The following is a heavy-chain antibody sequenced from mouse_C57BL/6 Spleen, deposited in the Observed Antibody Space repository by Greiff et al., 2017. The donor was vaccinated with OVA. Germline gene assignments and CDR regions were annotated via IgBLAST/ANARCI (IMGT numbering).Heavy chain of an antibody. V-gene: IGHV2-9-1*01. CDR2: IWTGGGK. CDR1: GFSLTSYA. CDR3: ARNFGSSDY. D-gene: IGHD3-2*02. Sequence: VQLQQSGPGLVAPSQSLSITCTVSGFSLTSYAISWVRQPPGKGLEWLGVIWTGGGKNYNSALKSRMSISKDNSKSQVFLKMNSLQTDDTARYYCARNFGSSDYWGQGTTLTVSS. J-gene: IGHJ2*01.